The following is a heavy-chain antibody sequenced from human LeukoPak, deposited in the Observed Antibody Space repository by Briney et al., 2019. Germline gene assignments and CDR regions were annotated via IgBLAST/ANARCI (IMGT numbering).Heavy chain of an antibody. CDR3: ARVTAMAGEMYYCDY. J-gene: IGHJ4*02. V-gene: IGHV4-30-2*01. CDR1: GGSISSGGYY. D-gene: IGHD5-18*01. CDR2: IYHTGST. Sequence: SQTLSLTCTVSGGSISSGGYYWSWIRQPPGKGLEWIGSIYHTGSTYYSPSLKSRITISVDTSKNQFSLRMTSVIAADTAVYYCARVTAMAGEMYYCDYWGQGTLVTVSS.